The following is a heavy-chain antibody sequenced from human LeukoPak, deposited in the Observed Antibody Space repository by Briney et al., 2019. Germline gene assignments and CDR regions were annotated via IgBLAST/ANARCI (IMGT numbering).Heavy chain of an antibody. V-gene: IGHV4-34*01. J-gene: IGHJ4*02. CDR1: GGSFSGFY. Sequence: PSETLSLTCAVYGGSFSGFYWGWIRHPPGKGLEWIGEINHSGSTNYNPSLKSRVTISVDTSKNQFSLKLSSVTAADTAVYYCARGDILTGPLVFDYWGQGTLVTASS. D-gene: IGHD3-9*01. CDR3: ARGDILTGPLVFDY. CDR2: INHSGST.